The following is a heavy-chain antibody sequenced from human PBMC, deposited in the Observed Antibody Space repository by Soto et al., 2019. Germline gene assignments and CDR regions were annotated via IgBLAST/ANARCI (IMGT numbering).Heavy chain of an antibody. CDR3: AIDLATADANFDY. V-gene: IGHV3-33*01. Sequence: QVQLVESGGGVVQPGRSLRLSCAASGFTFSSYGMHWVRQAPGKGLEWVAVIWYDGSNKYYADSVKGRFTISRDNSKNTLYLQMNSLRAEDTAVYYCAIDLATADANFDYWGQGTLVTVSS. D-gene: IGHD5-12*01. CDR2: IWYDGSNK. J-gene: IGHJ4*02. CDR1: GFTFSSYG.